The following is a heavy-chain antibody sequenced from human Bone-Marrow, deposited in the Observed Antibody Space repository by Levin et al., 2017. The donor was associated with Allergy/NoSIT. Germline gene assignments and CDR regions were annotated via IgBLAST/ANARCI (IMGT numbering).Heavy chain of an antibody. J-gene: IGHJ6*03. CDR1: GYIFTDYY. Sequence: GASVKVSCKASGYIFTDYYMHWVRQAPGQGLEWMGWINPNTGGTSYSQNFQGRVTMTRATSISTAYMDLSSLRSDDTAVYYCARGIASGGKTYYYYYMDVWGRGTTVAVSS. D-gene: IGHD6-13*01. CDR3: ARGIASGGKTYYYYYMDV. CDR2: INPNTGGT. V-gene: IGHV1-2*02.